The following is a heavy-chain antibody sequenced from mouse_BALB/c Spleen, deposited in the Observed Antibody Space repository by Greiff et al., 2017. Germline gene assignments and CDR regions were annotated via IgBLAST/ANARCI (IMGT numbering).Heavy chain of an antibody. CDR3: ASGRAYDRYPYAMDY. D-gene: IGHD2-14*01. J-gene: IGHJ4*01. CDR2: IDPANGNT. V-gene: IGHV14-3*02. CDR1: GFNIKDTY. Sequence: EVQVVESGAELVKPGASVKLSCTASGFNIKDTYMHWVKQRPEQGLEWIGRIDPANGNTKYDPKFQGKATITADTSSNTAYLQLSSLTSEDTAVYYGASGRAYDRYPYAMDYWGQGTSVTVSS.